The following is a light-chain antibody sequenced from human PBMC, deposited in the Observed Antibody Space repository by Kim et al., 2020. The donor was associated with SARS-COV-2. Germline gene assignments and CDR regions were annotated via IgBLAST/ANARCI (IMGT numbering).Light chain of an antibody. V-gene: IGLV2-14*03. J-gene: IGLJ2*01. CDR2: DVS. CDR1: SRDVGSYNY. CDR3: SSYTTSTTLI. Sequence: GRSITISCTGTSRDVGSYNYVSWYQQHPGKAPKLMIYDVSNRPSGVSNRFSGSKSGKTASLTISGLQPEDEADYYCSSYTTSTTLIFGGGTQLTVL.